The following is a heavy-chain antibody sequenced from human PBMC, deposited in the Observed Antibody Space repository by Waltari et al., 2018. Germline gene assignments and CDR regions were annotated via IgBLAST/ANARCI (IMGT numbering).Heavy chain of an antibody. J-gene: IGHJ4*02. V-gene: IGHV3-48*01. Sequence: EVQMLESGGGLVEPGGSLRLSCTTPGFTFTQYTMSWVRQTPTRGLEWVSYISSRGSATHYADSVRGRFTISRDSAKGSVYLQMNNLRADDAAMYYCARGRYGAGSYSDYDYWGQGTLVTVSS. CDR1: GFTFTQYT. CDR2: ISSRGSAT. D-gene: IGHD3-10*01. CDR3: ARGRYGAGSYSDYDY.